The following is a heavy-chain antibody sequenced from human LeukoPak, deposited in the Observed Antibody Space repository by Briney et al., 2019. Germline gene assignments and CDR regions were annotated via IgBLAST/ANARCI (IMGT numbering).Heavy chain of an antibody. V-gene: IGHV1-18*01. CDR2: ISAYNGAT. J-gene: IGHJ6*02. D-gene: IGHD6-19*01. Sequence: GASVEVSCKASGYTFTSYAISWVRQAPGQGLEYMGWISAYNGATNYAQKFQGRVTLTTDSSTRTAYMELRSLTSDDTAVYYCARLHSSGWPLECMDVWGQGTTVTVSS. CDR1: GYTFTSYA. CDR3: ARLHSSGWPLECMDV.